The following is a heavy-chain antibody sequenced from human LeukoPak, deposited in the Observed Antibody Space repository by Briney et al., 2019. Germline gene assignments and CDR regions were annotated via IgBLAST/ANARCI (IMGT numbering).Heavy chain of an antibody. CDR1: GYSFTGYW. CDR3: ARSPPGYPYYFDY. CDR2: IYPDDSDT. V-gene: IGHV5-51*01. D-gene: IGHD3-9*01. Sequence: GESLKISCKGSGYSFTGYWIAWVRQMPGKGLEWMGFIYPDDSDTKYSPSFQGRVTISADKSLSTAYLQWSSLKASDTAVYYCARSPPGYPYYFDYWGQGTLVTVSS. J-gene: IGHJ4*02.